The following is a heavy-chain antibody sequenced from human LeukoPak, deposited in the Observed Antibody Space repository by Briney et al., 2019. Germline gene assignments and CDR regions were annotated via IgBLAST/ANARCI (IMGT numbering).Heavy chain of an antibody. J-gene: IGHJ4*02. CDR2: IYYSGST. CDR1: GGSISSGGYY. CDR3: AGGAVVPAAIRFYFDY. Sequence: SETLSLTCTVSGGSISSGGYYWSWIRQHPGKGLEWIGYIYYSGSTYYNPSLKSRVTISVDTSKNQFSLKLSSVTAADTAVYYCAGGAVVPAAIRFYFDYWGQGTLVTVSS. V-gene: IGHV4-31*03. D-gene: IGHD2-2*02.